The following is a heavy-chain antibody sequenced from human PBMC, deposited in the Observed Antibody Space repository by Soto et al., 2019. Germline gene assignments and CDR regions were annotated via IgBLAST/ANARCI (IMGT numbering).Heavy chain of an antibody. Sequence: VQLMQSGAEVKQPGSSVKVSCKASGGTFSSHSINWVRQAPGQGLEWMGGIITLFGTAIYAQNFQGRVTITADQSTSTAYMKLDSLRSDDTAVYYCAREVGYGDFSAALLDWGQGTLVTVSS. CDR3: AREVGYGDFSAALLD. J-gene: IGHJ4*02. CDR2: IITLFGTA. V-gene: IGHV1-69*01. D-gene: IGHD4-17*01. CDR1: GGTFSSHS.